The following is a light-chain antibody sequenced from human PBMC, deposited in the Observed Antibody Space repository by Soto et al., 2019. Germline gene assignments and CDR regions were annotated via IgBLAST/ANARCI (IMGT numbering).Light chain of an antibody. J-gene: IGKJ1*01. CDR3: QQYDSFWT. V-gene: IGKV1-5*01. CDR1: QSINNW. CDR2: DAS. Sequence: DIQMTQSPSTLSASVGDRVTITCRASQSINNWLAWYQQKPGEAPKLLIYDASNLQSGVPSRFSGSGSGTTFTLTISSLQADDFASYYCQQYDSFWTFGQGTKVDNK.